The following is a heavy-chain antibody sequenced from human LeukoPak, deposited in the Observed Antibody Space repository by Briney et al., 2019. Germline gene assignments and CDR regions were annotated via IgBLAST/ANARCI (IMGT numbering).Heavy chain of an antibody. D-gene: IGHD5-18*01. Sequence: GGSLRLSCAASGFTFSDYYMNWIRQAPGKGLEGVSYISSGGSTINYADSVKGRFTISRDNAKNSLYLQMNSLRAEDTAVYYCARQYNYDSRAFDYWGQGTLVTVSS. V-gene: IGHV3-11*01. CDR1: GFTFSDYY. J-gene: IGHJ4*02. CDR3: ARQYNYDSRAFDY. CDR2: ISSGGSTI.